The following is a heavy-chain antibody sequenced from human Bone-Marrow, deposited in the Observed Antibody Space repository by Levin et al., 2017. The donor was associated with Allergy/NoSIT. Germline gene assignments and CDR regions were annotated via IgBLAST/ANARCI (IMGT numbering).Heavy chain of an antibody. D-gene: IGHD2-2*01. CDR1: GGSISSSY. CDR3: ARAGMGYCSSTSCYFSWFDP. Sequence: SQTLSLTCTVSGGSISSSYWSWIRQPPGKGLEWIGYIYYSGSTNYNPSLKSRVTITVDTSKNQFSLKLSSVTAADTAVYYCARAGMGYCSSTSCYFSWFDPWGQGTLVTVSS. J-gene: IGHJ5*02. V-gene: IGHV4-59*01. CDR2: IYYSGST.